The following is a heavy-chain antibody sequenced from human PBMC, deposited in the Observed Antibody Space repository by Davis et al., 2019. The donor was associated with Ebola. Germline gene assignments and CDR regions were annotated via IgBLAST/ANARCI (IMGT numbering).Heavy chain of an antibody. CDR1: GFTFSSYE. D-gene: IGHD6-13*01. CDR2: ISSSGSII. CDR3: ARSVAAAGASGLFNY. J-gene: IGHJ4*02. Sequence: PGGSLRLSCAASGFTFSSYEMNWVRQAPGKGLEWVSYISSSGSIIYYADSEKGRFTISRDNAENSLYLQMNNLRAEDTAVYYCARSVAAAGASGLFNYWGQGTLVTVSS. V-gene: IGHV3-48*03.